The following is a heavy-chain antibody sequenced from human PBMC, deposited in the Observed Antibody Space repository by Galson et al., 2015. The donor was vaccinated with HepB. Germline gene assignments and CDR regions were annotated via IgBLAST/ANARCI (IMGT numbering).Heavy chain of an antibody. CDR3: ARDRIPQSVFDY. CDR2: ISSSSSYI. J-gene: IGHJ4*02. V-gene: IGHV3-21*01. Sequence: SLRLSCAASGFTFSSNSMNWVRQAPGKGLEWVSSISSSSSYIYYADSVKGRFTISRDNAKNSLYLQMNSLRAEDTAVYYCARDRIPQSVFDYWGQGTLVTVSS. D-gene: IGHD2-21*01. CDR1: GFTFSSNS.